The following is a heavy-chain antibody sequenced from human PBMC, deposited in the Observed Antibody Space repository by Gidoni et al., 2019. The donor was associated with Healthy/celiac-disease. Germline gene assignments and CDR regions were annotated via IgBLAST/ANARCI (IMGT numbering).Heavy chain of an antibody. D-gene: IGHD3-10*01. J-gene: IGHJ3*02. Sequence: EVQLFESGGGLVQPGGSLSLSCAASGFTFSSSAMSWVRQAPGKGLEWVSDISGSGGSTYYEDAVKGRFTISRDNSKNTLYLQMNSRRAEDTAVYYCAKDWSGMVRGVIRAFDIWGQGTMVTVSS. CDR1: GFTFSSSA. CDR3: AKDWSGMVRGVIRAFDI. V-gene: IGHV3-23*01. CDR2: ISGSGGST.